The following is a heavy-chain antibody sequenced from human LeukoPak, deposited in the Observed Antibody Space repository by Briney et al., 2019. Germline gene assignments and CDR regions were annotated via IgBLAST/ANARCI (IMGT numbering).Heavy chain of an antibody. CDR1: GGTFSSYT. V-gene: IGHV1-69*04. J-gene: IGHJ4*02. Sequence: SVKVSCKASGGTFSSYTISWVQQAPGQGLEWMGRIIPILGIANYAQKFQGRVTITADKSTSTAYMELSSLRSEDTAVYYCARDLSWVAGILDYWGQGTLVTVSS. CDR3: ARDLSWVAGILDY. D-gene: IGHD6-19*01. CDR2: IIPILGIA.